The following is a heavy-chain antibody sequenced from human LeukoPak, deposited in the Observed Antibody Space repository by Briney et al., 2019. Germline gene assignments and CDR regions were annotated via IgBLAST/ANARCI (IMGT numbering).Heavy chain of an antibody. J-gene: IGHJ4*02. Sequence: PGGSLRLSCAASGFTFRSYAVSWVRQAPGQGLEWVSIIYASGASTNYADSVRGRFTTFRDNSNNMVYLQMNSLRAEDTAVYYCATDFEQDSWSGHSDWGQGTLVTVSS. V-gene: IGHV3-23*01. CDR2: IYASGAST. D-gene: IGHD3-3*01. CDR1: GFTFRSYA. CDR3: ATDFEQDSWSGHSD.